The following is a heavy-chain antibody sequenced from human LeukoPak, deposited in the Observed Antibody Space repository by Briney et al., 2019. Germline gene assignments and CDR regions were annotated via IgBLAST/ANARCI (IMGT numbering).Heavy chain of an antibody. J-gene: IGHJ4*02. Sequence: GGSLRLSCAASGFTFSNYWMHWVRQAPGKGLEWVSAISGSGGSTYYADSVKGRFTISRDNSKNTLYLQMNSLRAEDTAVYYCAKARSSGPYFDYWGQGTLVTVSS. CDR2: ISGSGGST. V-gene: IGHV3-23*01. D-gene: IGHD6-19*01. CDR1: GFTFSNYW. CDR3: AKARSSGPYFDY.